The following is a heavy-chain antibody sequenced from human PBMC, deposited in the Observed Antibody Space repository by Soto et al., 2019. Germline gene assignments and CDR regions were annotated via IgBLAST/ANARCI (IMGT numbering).Heavy chain of an antibody. CDR1: GDSFNNYA. J-gene: IGHJ4*02. Sequence: ASVKVSCKVSGDSFNNYAISWVRQAPGQRLEWMGWIIAVFGNTKYSQKFQGRVTITRDTSASTAYMELSSLRSEDTAVYYCARGPGGPDGPGDYWGQGTLVTVSS. D-gene: IGHD2-15*01. V-gene: IGHV1-3*01. CDR2: IIAVFGNT. CDR3: ARGPGGPDGPGDY.